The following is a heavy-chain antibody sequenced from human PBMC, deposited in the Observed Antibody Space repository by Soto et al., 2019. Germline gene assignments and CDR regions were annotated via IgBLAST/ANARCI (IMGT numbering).Heavy chain of an antibody. V-gene: IGHV1-18*01. CDR2: ISAYNGNT. D-gene: IGHD6-13*01. Sequence: ASVKVSCKASGYTFTSYGISWVRQAPGQGLEWMGWISAYNGNTNYAQKLQGRVTMTTDTSTSTAYMELRSLRSEDTAVYYCARGRAAAYYYYYMDVWGKGTTVTVSS. CDR1: GYTFTSYG. CDR3: ARGRAAAYYYYYMDV. J-gene: IGHJ6*03.